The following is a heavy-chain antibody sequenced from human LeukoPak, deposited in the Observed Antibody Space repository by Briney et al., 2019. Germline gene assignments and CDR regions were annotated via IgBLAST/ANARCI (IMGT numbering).Heavy chain of an antibody. D-gene: IGHD2-15*01. Sequence: PGGSLRLSCAASGFTFSSYAMHWVRQAPGKGLEWVAVISYDGSNKYYADSVEGRFTISRDNSKNTLYLQMNSLRAEDTAVYYCARSTPRTGYYFDYWGQGTLVTVSS. CDR2: ISYDGSNK. V-gene: IGHV3-30-3*01. CDR3: ARSTPRTGYYFDY. J-gene: IGHJ4*02. CDR1: GFTFSSYA.